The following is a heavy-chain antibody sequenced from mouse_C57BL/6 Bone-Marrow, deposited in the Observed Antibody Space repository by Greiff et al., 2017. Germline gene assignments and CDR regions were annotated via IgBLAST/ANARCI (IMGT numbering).Heavy chain of an antibody. CDR1: GYTLTGYW. Sequence: QVQLKQSGAELMKPGASVKLSCKATGYTLTGYWIEWVKQRPGHGLEWIGEILPGSGSTNYNAKFKGKATFTADTSSNTAYMQHSSLTTEDSAIYYCARYYGYGWFAYWGQGTLVTVSA. CDR2: ILPGSGST. CDR3: ARYYGYGWFAY. J-gene: IGHJ3*01. V-gene: IGHV1-9*01. D-gene: IGHD2-2*01.